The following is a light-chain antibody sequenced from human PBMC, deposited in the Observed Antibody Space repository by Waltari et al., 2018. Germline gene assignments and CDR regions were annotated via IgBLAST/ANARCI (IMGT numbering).Light chain of an antibody. V-gene: IGKV3-11*01. CDR3: HQRSKLPWS. J-gene: IGKJ1*01. Sequence: SGTAWQGLHRQSTLYQHKPGRAPRRLIYDASIMVTGISARFSGSGSVTDFTLTISSLEPEDFAVYYCHQRSKLPWSFGQGTKVEIK. CDR1: QGLHRQ. CDR2: DAS.